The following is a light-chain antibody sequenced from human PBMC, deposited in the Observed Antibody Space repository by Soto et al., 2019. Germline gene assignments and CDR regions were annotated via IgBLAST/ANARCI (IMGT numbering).Light chain of an antibody. CDR1: SSDVGGYNF. J-gene: IGLJ1*01. CDR3: SSYARTSTLV. V-gene: IGLV2-14*03. Sequence: QSALTQPASVSGSPGQSITISCTGTSSDVGGYNFVSWYEHHPGKAPKLIIYDVYYRPSGGSDRFSGSKSGNTASLTISGLQAEDEADYYCSSYARTSTLVVGTGTKLTVL. CDR2: DVY.